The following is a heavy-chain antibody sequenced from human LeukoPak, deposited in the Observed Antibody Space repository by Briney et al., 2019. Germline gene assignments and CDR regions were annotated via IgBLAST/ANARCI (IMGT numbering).Heavy chain of an antibody. D-gene: IGHD3-22*01. CDR1: GGSFSASY. CDR2: INHSGST. Sequence: SETLSLTCAVYGGSFSASYWSWIRQPPWKGLEWIGEINHSGSTNYNPSLKSRVTISVDTSKNEFSLKLSSVTAADTAVYYCARDPEDTMIVVVSPDHDAFDIWGQGTMVTVSS. V-gene: IGHV4-34*01. J-gene: IGHJ3*02. CDR3: ARDPEDTMIVVVSPDHDAFDI.